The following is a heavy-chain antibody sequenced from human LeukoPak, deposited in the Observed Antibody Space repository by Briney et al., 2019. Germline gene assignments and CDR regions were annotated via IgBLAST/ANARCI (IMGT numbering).Heavy chain of an antibody. CDR1: GGSFSGYY. Sequence: PSETLSLTCAVYGGSFSGYYWSWIRQPPGKGLEWIGEINHSGSTNYNPSLKSRVTISVDTSKNQFSLKLSSVTAADTAVYYCARATVYYDFWSGTRFGAFDIWGQGTMVTVSS. D-gene: IGHD3-3*01. J-gene: IGHJ3*02. CDR3: ARATVYYDFWSGTRFGAFDI. V-gene: IGHV4-34*01. CDR2: INHSGST.